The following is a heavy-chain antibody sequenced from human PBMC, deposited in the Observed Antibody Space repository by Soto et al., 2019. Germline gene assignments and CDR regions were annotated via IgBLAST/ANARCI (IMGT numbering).Heavy chain of an antibody. CDR3: ARDFGHGYYLDY. D-gene: IGHD3-3*01. V-gene: IGHV3-48*02. J-gene: IGHJ4*02. Sequence: EAQLEESGGGLVQPGGSLRLSCVASGFSFSNYNMNWVRQAPGKGLEWVSYITDSSDTVHYADSVRGRFTISRDNAESSLYLQMNSLRDEDTAVYFCARDFGHGYYLDYWGRGTLVTVSS. CDR1: GFSFSNYN. CDR2: ITDSSDTV.